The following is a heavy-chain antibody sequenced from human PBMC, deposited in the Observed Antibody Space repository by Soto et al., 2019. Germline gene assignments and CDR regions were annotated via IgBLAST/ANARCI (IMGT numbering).Heavy chain of an antibody. CDR3: SSSVFGVIVTRNY. Sequence: GGSLRLSCAASGFTFSSFSLHWVRQAPGKGLEWLALISYDGSTKYNADSVKGRFTVSRDNSKNTAYLQMNSLKTEDTAVYYCSSSVFGVIVTRNYWGQGTLVTVSS. CDR2: ISYDGSTK. V-gene: IGHV3-30-3*01. J-gene: IGHJ4*02. D-gene: IGHD3-3*01. CDR1: GFTFSSFS.